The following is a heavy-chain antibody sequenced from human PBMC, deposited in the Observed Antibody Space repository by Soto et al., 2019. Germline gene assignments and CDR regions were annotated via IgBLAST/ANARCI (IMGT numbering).Heavy chain of an antibody. Sequence: QVHLVESGGGLVKSGESLRLSCAASRFSFRDYFMSWIRQAPGKGLEWISYIGPYSNTIHYADSVKGRFVISRDDTTNSLYPQMDRLRADDTAVYYCARDDYTYGVSWGQGTLVTVSS. V-gene: IGHV3-11*01. D-gene: IGHD5-18*01. CDR3: ARDDYTYGVS. J-gene: IGHJ5*02. CDR2: IGPYSNTI. CDR1: RFSFRDYF.